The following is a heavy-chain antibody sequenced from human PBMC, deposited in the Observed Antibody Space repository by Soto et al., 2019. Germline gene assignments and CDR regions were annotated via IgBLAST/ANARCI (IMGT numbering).Heavy chain of an antibody. CDR2: IYYSGST. Sequence: QVQLQESGPGLVKPSQTLSLTCTVSGGSISSGDYYWSWIRQPPGKGLEWIGYIYYSGSTYYNPSVKGRATTSVDTYRTQSSLKLISVTAAYTAVYYGARWGSGSSTSYRGAYWSDPWGEGTLVTVSS. D-gene: IGHD2-2*01. CDR3: ARWGSGSSTSYRGAYWSDP. V-gene: IGHV4-30-4*01. J-gene: IGHJ5*02. CDR1: GGSISSGDYY.